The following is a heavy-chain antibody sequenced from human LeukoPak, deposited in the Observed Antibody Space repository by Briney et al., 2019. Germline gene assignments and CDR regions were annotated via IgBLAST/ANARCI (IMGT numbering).Heavy chain of an antibody. CDR2: ISHHGSSE. D-gene: IGHD3-9*01. CDR3: ARVHDTTGYYHYFDS. CDR1: GFTFSTYP. J-gene: IGHJ4*02. V-gene: IGHV3-30*14. Sequence: GGSLRLSCEASGFTFSTYPMHWVRQAPDKGLEWVAMISHHGSSEYYADSVKGRFTISRDNSKNTVYLQMNNPRVEDTAIYYCARVHDTTGYYHYFDSWGQGTLVTVSS.